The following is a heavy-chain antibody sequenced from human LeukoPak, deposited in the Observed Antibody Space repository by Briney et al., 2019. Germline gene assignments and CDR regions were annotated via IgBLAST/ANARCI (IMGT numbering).Heavy chain of an antibody. D-gene: IGHD3-22*01. CDR2: ISSSGSTI. Sequence: GGSLRLSCAASGFTFSSYEMNWVRQAPGKGLKWVSYISSSGSTIYYADSVKGRFTISRDNAKNSLYLQMNSLRAEDTAVYYCARDLGYYYESSGYLDYWGQGTLVTVSS. CDR1: GFTFSSYE. J-gene: IGHJ4*02. CDR3: ARDLGYYYESSGYLDY. V-gene: IGHV3-48*03.